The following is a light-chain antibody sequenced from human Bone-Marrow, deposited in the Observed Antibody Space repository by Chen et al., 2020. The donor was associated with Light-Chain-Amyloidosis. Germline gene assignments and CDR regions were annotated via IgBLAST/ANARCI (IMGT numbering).Light chain of an antibody. J-gene: IGLJ2*01. CDR1: DLPTKY. Sequence: SYELTQSPSVLVSPGQTARITCSGDDLPTKYAYWYQQKPGQAPVLVIHRDTERPSGISERFSGSSSGTTATLTISGVQAEDEADYHCQSADSSGTYEVIFGGGTKLTVL. CDR2: RDT. CDR3: QSADSSGTYEVI. V-gene: IGLV3-25*03.